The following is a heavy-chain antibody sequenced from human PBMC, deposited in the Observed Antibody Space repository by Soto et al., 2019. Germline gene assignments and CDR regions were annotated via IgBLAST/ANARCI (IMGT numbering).Heavy chain of an antibody. CDR1: GGSISSYY. Sequence: SETLSLTCTVSGGSISSYYWSWIRQPPGKGLEWIGYIYYSGSTNYNPSLKSRVTISVDTSKNQFSLKLSSVTAADTAVYYCARLRDGYNYVDYWGQGTLVTSPQ. D-gene: IGHD5-12*01. V-gene: IGHV4-59*01. CDR3: ARLRDGYNYVDY. J-gene: IGHJ4*02. CDR2: IYYSGST.